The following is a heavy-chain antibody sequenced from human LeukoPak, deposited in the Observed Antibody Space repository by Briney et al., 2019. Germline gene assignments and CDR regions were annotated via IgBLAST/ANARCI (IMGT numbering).Heavy chain of an antibody. CDR2: IIGSGNSI. J-gene: IGHJ4*02. V-gene: IGHV3-23*01. CDR1: GFTFGTYA. D-gene: IGHD3-16*02. Sequence: GGSLRLSCAASGFTFGTYAMSWVRQAPGKGLEWVSLIIGSGNSIHYADSVKGRFTISRDNFKNTVFLQLNSLRPEDTAVYYCAKHGDNVWGSFRFGLDYWGQGTLVTVSS. CDR3: AKHGDNVWGSFRFGLDY.